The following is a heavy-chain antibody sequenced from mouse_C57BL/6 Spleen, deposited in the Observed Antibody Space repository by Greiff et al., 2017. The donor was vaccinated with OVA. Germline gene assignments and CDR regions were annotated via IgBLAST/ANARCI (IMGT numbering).Heavy chain of an antibody. V-gene: IGHV1-82*01. CDR2: IYPGDGDT. CDR1: GYAFSSSW. Sequence: QVQLKPSGPELVKPGASVKISCKASGYAFSSSWMNWVKPRPGKGLEWIGRIYPGDGDTNYNGKFKGKATLTADKSSSTAYMQLSSLTSEDSAVYICGGGNYWYFDVWGTGTTVTVSS. D-gene: IGHD1-1*02. J-gene: IGHJ1*03. CDR3: GGGNYWYFDV.